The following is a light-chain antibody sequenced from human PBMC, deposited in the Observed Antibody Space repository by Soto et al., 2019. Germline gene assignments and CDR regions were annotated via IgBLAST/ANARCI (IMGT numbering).Light chain of an antibody. CDR2: EVN. J-gene: IGLJ3*02. Sequence: QSALTQPASVSGSPGQSIAISCTGTSSDVGSYDRVSWYQQHSGKAPTLMIYEVNKRPSGVSNRFSGSKSGNTASLTIFGLQAEEEADYYCCSSVGSPNWVFGGGTKLTVL. V-gene: IGLV2-23*02. CDR1: SSDVGSYDR. CDR3: CSSVGSPNWV.